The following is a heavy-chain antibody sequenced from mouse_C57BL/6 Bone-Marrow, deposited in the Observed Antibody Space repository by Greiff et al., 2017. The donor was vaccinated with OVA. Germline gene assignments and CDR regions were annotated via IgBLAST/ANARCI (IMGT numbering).Heavy chain of an antibody. CDR2: IDPENGDT. V-gene: IGHV14-4*01. CDR3: ATVVADY. D-gene: IGHD1-1*01. J-gene: IGHJ2*01. CDR1: GFNIKDDY. Sequence: EVQLQESGAELVRPGASVKLSCTASGFNIKDDYMHWVKQRPEQGLEWIGWIDPENGDTEYASKFQGKATITADTSSNTAYLQLSSLTSEHTAVYYCATVVADYWGQGTTLTVSS.